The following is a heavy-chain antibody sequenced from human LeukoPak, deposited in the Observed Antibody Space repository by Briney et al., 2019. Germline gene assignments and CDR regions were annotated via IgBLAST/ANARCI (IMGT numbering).Heavy chain of an antibody. D-gene: IGHD3-10*01. J-gene: IGHJ5*02. V-gene: IGHV1-46*01. CDR3: ARASGGVRATGWFDP. Sequence: ASVKVSCKASGYTFTSYYMHWVRQAPGQGLEWMGIINPSGGSTSYAQKFQGRVTMTRDTSTSTVYMELSSLRSEDTAVYYCARASGGVRATGWFDPGGQGTLVTVSS. CDR2: INPSGGST. CDR1: GYTFTSYY.